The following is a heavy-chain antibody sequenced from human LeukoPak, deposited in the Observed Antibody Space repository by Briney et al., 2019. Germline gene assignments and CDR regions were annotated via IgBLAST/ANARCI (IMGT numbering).Heavy chain of an antibody. D-gene: IGHD3-10*01. CDR3: ARDRSTVVRGVIIAGYFDY. CDR2: IYYTGST. J-gene: IGHJ4*02. V-gene: IGHV4-31*03. CDR1: GGSISSGGYF. Sequence: SQTLSLTCSVSGGSISSGGYFWRWVRQHPGKGLEWIGCIYYTGSTYYNPSLESRLTISVDTSKNQFSLKLSSVTAADTAVYYCARDRSTVVRGVIIAGYFDYWGQGTLVTVSS.